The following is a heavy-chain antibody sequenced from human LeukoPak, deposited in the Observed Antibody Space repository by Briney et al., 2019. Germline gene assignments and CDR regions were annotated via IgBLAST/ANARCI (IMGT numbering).Heavy chain of an antibody. V-gene: IGHV3-7*01. J-gene: IGHJ4*02. D-gene: IGHD3-10*01. CDR3: ASSFGATRGY. CDR2: INQDGGEK. Sequence: GGSLRLSCAASGFTFSSYWMSWVRQAPGKGLEWVAKINQDGGEKYYVDSVKGRFTISRDNTKNSLYLQMNSLRAEDTAVYYCASSFGATRGYWGQGTLVTVSS. CDR1: GFTFSSYW.